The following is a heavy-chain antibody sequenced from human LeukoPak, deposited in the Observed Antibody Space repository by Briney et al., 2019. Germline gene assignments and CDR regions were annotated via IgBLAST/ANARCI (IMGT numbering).Heavy chain of an antibody. Sequence: SETLSLTCAVYGGSFSGYYWSWIRQPPGKGLEWIGEINHSGSTNYNPSLKSRVTILVDTSKNQFSLKLSSVTAADTAVYYCASLPRASDYYYGMDVWGKGTTVTVSS. J-gene: IGHJ6*04. V-gene: IGHV4-34*01. CDR1: GGSFSGYY. CDR3: ASLPRASDYYYGMDV. D-gene: IGHD2-2*01. CDR2: INHSGST.